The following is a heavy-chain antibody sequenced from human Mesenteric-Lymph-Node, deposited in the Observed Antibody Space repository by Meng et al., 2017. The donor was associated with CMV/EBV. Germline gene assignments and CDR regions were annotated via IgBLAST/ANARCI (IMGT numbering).Heavy chain of an antibody. Sequence: GGSLRLSCAASGFTFSSYWMHWVRQAPGKGLGWVSRINSDGSSTSYADSVKGRFTISRDNAKNTLYLQMNSLRAEDTAVYYCATLTADYGMDVWGQGTTVTVSS. V-gene: IGHV3-74*01. CDR3: ATLTADYGMDV. D-gene: IGHD3-16*01. CDR2: INSDGSST. J-gene: IGHJ6*02. CDR1: GFTFSSYW.